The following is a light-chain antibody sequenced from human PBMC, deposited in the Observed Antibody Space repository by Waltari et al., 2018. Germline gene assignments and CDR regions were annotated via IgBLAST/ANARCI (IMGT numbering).Light chain of an antibody. J-gene: IGKJ1*01. V-gene: IGKV1-5*03. CDR3: QQYKTYSPWA. Sequence: DIQMTQSPSTLSASIGDTVTITCRASRDISRWLAWYQQKPGKAPNLLISKASTLESGVPSRFNGSGYGTQFSLTLSSLQPDDFATYYCQQYKTYSPWAFGQGTKVEIK. CDR1: RDISRW. CDR2: KAS.